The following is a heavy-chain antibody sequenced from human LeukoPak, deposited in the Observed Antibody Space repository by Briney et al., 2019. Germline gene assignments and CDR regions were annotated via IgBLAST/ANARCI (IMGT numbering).Heavy chain of an antibody. V-gene: IGHV1-46*01. CDR3: ARVLGSSGSDY. J-gene: IGHJ4*02. CDR1: GYTFTSYY. D-gene: IGHD6-19*01. Sequence: ASVMVSCKASGYTFTSYYMHWVRQAPGQGLEWMGIINPSGGSTSYAQKFQGRVTMTRDMSTSTVYMELSSLRSEDTAVYYCARVLGSSGSDYWGQGTLVTVSS. CDR2: INPSGGST.